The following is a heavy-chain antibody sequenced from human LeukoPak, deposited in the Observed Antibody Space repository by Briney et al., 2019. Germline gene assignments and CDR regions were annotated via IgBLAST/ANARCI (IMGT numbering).Heavy chain of an antibody. CDR3: ASRIQTGEYYFDY. J-gene: IGHJ4*02. CDR1: GGSISSGGYY. CDR2: IYYSGST. Sequence: SQTLSLTCTVSGGSISSGGYYWSWLRQHPGKGLEGFGYIYYSGSTYYNPSLKRRVTISVDTSKNQFSLKLSSVTAADTAVYYCASRIQTGEYYFDYWGQGTLVTVSS. D-gene: IGHD7-27*01. V-gene: IGHV4-31*03.